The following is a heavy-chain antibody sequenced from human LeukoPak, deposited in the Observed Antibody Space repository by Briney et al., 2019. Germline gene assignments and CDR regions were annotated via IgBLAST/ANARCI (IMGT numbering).Heavy chain of an antibody. V-gene: IGHV3-21*01. CDR1: GFTFSSYS. J-gene: IGHJ6*02. Sequence: PGGSLRLSCAASGFTFSSYSMNWVRQAPGQGLEWVSSISSSSSYIYYADSVKGRFTISRDNAKNSLYLQMNSLRAEDTAVYYCARVPPYYYYYGMDVWGQGTTVTVSS. CDR3: ARVPPYYYYYGMDV. CDR2: ISSSSSYI.